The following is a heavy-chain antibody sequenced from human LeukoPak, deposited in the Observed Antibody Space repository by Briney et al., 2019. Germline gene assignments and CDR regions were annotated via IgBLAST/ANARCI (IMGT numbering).Heavy chain of an antibody. CDR2: INHSGST. Sequence: SETLSLTCAVYGGSSSGYYWSWIRQPPGKGLEWIGEINHSGSTNYNPSLKSRVTISVDTSKNQFSLKLSSVTAADTAVYYCARGRRYCSSTSCFSYYGMDVWGQGTTVTVSS. J-gene: IGHJ6*02. CDR3: ARGRRYCSSTSCFSYYGMDV. CDR1: GGSSSGYY. V-gene: IGHV4-34*01. D-gene: IGHD2-2*01.